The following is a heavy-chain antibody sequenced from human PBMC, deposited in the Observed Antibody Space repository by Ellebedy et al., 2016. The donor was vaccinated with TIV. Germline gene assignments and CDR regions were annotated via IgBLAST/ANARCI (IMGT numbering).Heavy chain of an antibody. CDR1: GYTFTSYG. V-gene: IGHV1-18*01. Sequence: AASVKVSCKASGYTFTSYGISWVRQAPGQGLEWMGWISAYNGNTNYAQKLQGRVTMTTDTSTSTAYMELRSLRSDDTAVYYCARDNIVVRRVTTFDYWGQGTLVTVSS. D-gene: IGHD4-17*01. CDR2: ISAYNGNT. J-gene: IGHJ4*02. CDR3: ARDNIVVRRVTTFDY.